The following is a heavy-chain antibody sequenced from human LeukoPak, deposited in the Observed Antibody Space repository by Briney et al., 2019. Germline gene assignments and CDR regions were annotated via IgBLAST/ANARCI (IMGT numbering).Heavy chain of an antibody. D-gene: IGHD3-22*01. CDR1: GGTFSSYA. Sequence: ASVKVSCKASGGTFSSYAISWVRQAPGQGLEWTGRIIPILGIANYAQKFQGRVTITADKSTSTAYMELSSLRSEDTAVYYCAADYYDSSGYSRYFDYWGQGTLVTVSS. CDR3: AADYYDSSGYSRYFDY. J-gene: IGHJ4*02. CDR2: IIPILGIA. V-gene: IGHV1-69*04.